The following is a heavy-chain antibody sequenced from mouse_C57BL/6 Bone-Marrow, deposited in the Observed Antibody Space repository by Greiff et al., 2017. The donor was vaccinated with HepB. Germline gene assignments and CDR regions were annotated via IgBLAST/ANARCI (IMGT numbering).Heavy chain of an antibody. V-gene: IGHV5-16*01. CDR3: AREHYGSSYPFDY. Sequence: EVQVVESEGGLVQPGSSMKLSCTASGFTFSDYYMAWVRQVPEKGLEWVANINYDGSSTYYLDSLKSRFIISRDNAKNILYLQMSSLKSEDTATYYCAREHYGSSYPFDYWGQGTTLTVSS. CDR1: GFTFSDYY. CDR2: INYDGSST. J-gene: IGHJ2*01. D-gene: IGHD1-1*01.